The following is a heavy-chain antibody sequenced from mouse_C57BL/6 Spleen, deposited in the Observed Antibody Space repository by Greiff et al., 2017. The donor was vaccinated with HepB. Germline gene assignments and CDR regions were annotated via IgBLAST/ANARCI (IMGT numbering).Heavy chain of an antibody. J-gene: IGHJ3*01. D-gene: IGHD2-5*01. CDR1: GYAFSSYW. CDR2: IYPGDGDT. V-gene: IGHV1-80*01. CDR3: ARGDHSNWFAY. Sequence: QVHVKQSGAELVKPGASVKISCKASGYAFSSYWMNWVKQRPGKGLEWIGQIYPGDGDTNYNGKFKGKATLTADKSSSTAYMQLSSLTSEDSAVYFCARGDHSNWFAYWGQGTLVTVSA.